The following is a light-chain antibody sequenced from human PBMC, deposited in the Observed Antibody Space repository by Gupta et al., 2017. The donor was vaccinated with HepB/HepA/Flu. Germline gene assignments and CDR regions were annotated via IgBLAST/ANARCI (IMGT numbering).Light chain of an antibody. CDR1: QHVGTN. Sequence: EVILTQSPIILSVSPGDRVTLSCRASQHVGTNLAWYQQKGGQAPRLLVYGASSRATSIPARFIGSGSETEFSLIINSLQSEDFAIYFCQQEDNWPMTFGGGTIVE. J-gene: IGKJ4*01. CDR3: QQEDNWPMT. CDR2: GAS. V-gene: IGKV3-15*01.